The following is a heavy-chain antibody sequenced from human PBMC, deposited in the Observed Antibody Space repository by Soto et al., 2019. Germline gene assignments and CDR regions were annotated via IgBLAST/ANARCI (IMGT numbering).Heavy chain of an antibody. Sequence: TSETLSPTCSVSGYSVTTSDYYWAWILQPPGKGLEWIGSMFYSGLTYYNPSLKSRVTLSVDTSKNQFSVRLNSVTAADTAVYYCAPLSVSLSGPYGIHVWGQGTTVTVSS. CDR2: MFYSGLT. D-gene: IGHD2-15*01. CDR3: APLSVSLSGPYGIHV. CDR1: GYSVTTSDYY. J-gene: IGHJ6*02. V-gene: IGHV4-39*01.